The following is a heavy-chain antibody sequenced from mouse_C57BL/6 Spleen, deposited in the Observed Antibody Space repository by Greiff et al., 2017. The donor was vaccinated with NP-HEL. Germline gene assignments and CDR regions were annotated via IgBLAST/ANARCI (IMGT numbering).Heavy chain of an antibody. V-gene: IGHV1-76*01. CDR2: IYPGSGNT. Sequence: QVQLQQSGAELVRPGASVKLSCKASGYTFTDYYINWVKQRPGQGLEWIAGIYPGSGNTYYNEKFKGKATLTAEKSSSTAYMQLSSLTSEDSAVYFCARCYYGSSSLDYWGQGTTLTVSS. J-gene: IGHJ2*01. D-gene: IGHD1-1*01. CDR3: ARCYYGSSSLDY. CDR1: GYTFTDYY.